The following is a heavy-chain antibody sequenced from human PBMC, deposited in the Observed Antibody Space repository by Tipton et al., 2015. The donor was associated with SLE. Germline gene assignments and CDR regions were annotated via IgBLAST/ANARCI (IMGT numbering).Heavy chain of an antibody. CDR2: LSFGGIT. D-gene: IGHD1-14*01. J-gene: IGHJ4*02. V-gene: IGHV4-59*11. Sequence: TLSLTCTVSGVSISSHYWSWIRQSPGKGLERIGYLSFGGITNYNPSLESRVTISVDTSKNQFSLKLSSVSAADTAVYFWAYLTGGGPIDYWGQGTLVTVSS. CDR3: AYLTGGGPIDY. CDR1: GVSISSHY.